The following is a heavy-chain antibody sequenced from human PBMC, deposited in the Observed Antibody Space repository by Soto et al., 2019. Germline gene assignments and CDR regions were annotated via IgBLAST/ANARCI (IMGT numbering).Heavy chain of an antibody. CDR1: GYSFTSYG. Sequence: QVQLVQSPAEVKKPGASVKVSCKASGYSFTSYGISWVRQAPGQGPEWMGWISGHNGNTNHPQSLQGRVTMTTDTSRNTAYMELRSLRSDDTAVYYCARHRFNYYDDTVYYYFDYWCQGTQVTVSS. CDR3: ARHRFNYYDDTVYYYFDY. V-gene: IGHV1-18*04. D-gene: IGHD3-22*01. J-gene: IGHJ4*02. CDR2: ISGHNGNT.